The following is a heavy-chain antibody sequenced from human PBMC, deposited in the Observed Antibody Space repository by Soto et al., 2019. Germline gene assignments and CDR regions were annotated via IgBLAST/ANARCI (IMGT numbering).Heavy chain of an antibody. Sequence: SETLSLTCIVSGDSVSSGGYYWSWIRQHPGKGLEWIGYIYSNGFTYYNPSLESRVTISLDTSKNQFYMELSSLRSEDTAVYYCARDRRAEWTWYGYNWFDPWGQGTLVTVSS. D-gene: IGHD3-3*01. J-gene: IGHJ5*02. V-gene: IGHV4-31*03. CDR1: GDSVSSGGYY. CDR3: ARDRRAEWTWYGYNWFDP. CDR2: IYSNGFT.